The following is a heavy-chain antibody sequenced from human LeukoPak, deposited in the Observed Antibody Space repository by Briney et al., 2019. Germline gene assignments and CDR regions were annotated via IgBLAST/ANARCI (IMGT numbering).Heavy chain of an antibody. V-gene: IGHV1-18*01. Sequence: ASVKVSCKAPGYTFTSYGISWVRQAPGQGLEWMGWISAYNGNTNYAQKLQGRVTMTTDTSTSTAYMELRSLRSGDTAVYYCARDGNFHDSSGPLDYWSQGTLVTVSP. CDR2: ISAYNGNT. D-gene: IGHD3-22*01. J-gene: IGHJ4*02. CDR3: ARDGNFHDSSGPLDY. CDR1: GYTFTSYG.